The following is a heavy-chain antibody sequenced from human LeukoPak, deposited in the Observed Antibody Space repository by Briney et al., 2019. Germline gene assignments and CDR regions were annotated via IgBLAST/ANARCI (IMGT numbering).Heavy chain of an antibody. J-gene: IGHJ4*02. Sequence: SETLSLTCTVSGGSISSYCWSWIRQPPGKGLEWIGYIYYSGSTNYNPSLKSRVTISVDTSKNQFSLKLSSVTAADTAVYYCAREGIAAAFDYWGQGTLVTVSS. D-gene: IGHD6-13*01. V-gene: IGHV4-59*12. CDR1: GGSISSYC. CDR2: IYYSGST. CDR3: AREGIAAAFDY.